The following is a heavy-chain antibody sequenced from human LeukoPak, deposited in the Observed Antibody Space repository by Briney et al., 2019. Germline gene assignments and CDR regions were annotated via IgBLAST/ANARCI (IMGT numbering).Heavy chain of an antibody. CDR1: GGSFSGYY. J-gene: IGHJ5*02. CDR3: ARDRYCSGGSCYLGWFDP. V-gene: IGHV4-34*01. D-gene: IGHD2-15*01. CDR2: INHSGST. Sequence: SESLSLTCAVYGGSFSGYYWSWIRQPPGKGLEWIGEINHSGSTNYNPSLKSRVTISVDASKNLFALKLSSVTAADTAVYYCARDRYCSGGSCYLGWFDPWGQGTLDSVSS.